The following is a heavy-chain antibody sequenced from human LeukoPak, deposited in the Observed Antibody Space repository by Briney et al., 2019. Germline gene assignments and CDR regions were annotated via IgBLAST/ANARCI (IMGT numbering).Heavy chain of an antibody. CDR3: ARFYDILTLDV. CDR2: MNPNSGNT. Sequence: GASVTVSCTASAYTFTIYDINWVRQAPGQGLEWMGWMNPNSGNTGYAQKFQGRVTMTRNTSISTAYMELSSLRSEDTAVYYCARFYDILTLDVWGKGTTVTVSS. CDR1: AYTFTIYD. J-gene: IGHJ6*04. V-gene: IGHV1-8*01. D-gene: IGHD3-9*01.